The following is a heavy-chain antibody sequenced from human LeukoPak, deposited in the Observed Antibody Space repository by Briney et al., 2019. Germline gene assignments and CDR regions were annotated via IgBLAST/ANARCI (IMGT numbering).Heavy chain of an antibody. D-gene: IGHD5-24*01. CDR1: GFTFSSYS. J-gene: IGHJ4*02. CDR2: ISSSSSYI. V-gene: IGHV3-21*01. Sequence: GGSLRLSCAASGFTFSSYSMNWVRQAPGKGLEWVSSISSSSSYIYYADSVKGRFTISRDSAKNSLYLQMNSLRAEDTAVYYCASEMATTDYFDYWGQGTLVTVSS. CDR3: ASEMATTDYFDY.